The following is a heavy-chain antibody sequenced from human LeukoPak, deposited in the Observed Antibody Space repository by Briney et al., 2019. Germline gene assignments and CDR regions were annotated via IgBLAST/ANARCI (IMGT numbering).Heavy chain of an antibody. V-gene: IGHV1-18*04. J-gene: IGHJ3*02. CDR2: ISAYNGNT. D-gene: IGHD2-2*02. CDR1: GYTFTSFG. Sequence: AASVKVSCKASGYTFTSFGFSWVRQAPGQGLEWMGWISAYNGNTKFAQKVQGRVTMTTDTSTNTAYMELRSLGSDDTAVYYCARAVQLLYGHDAFDIWGQGTMVTVSS. CDR3: ARAVQLLYGHDAFDI.